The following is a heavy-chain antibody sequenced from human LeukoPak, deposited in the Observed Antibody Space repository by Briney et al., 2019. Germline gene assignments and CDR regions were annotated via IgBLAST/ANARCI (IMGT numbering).Heavy chain of an antibody. CDR2: IYNGGST. Sequence: PSETLSLTCTVSGGSISSYYWSWIRQPAGKGPEWIGRIYNGGSTNYNSSLRSRITMSLDTSKNQFSLKLTSVTAADTAVYYCARFGGSGDTRGYFDNWGQGTLVTVSS. D-gene: IGHD2-15*01. CDR1: GGSISSYY. V-gene: IGHV4-4*07. CDR3: ARFGGSGDTRGYFDN. J-gene: IGHJ4*02.